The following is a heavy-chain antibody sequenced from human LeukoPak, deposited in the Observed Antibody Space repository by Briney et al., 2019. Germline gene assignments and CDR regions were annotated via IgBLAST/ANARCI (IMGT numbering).Heavy chain of an antibody. V-gene: IGHV1-69*05. CDR2: IIPIFGTA. Sequence: SVKVSCKASGGTFSSYAISWMRQAPGQGLEWMGRIIPIFGTANYAQKFQGRVTITTDESTSTAYMELSSLRSEDTAVYYCARDRRYSGYDSFDYWGQGTLVTVSS. J-gene: IGHJ4*02. CDR1: GGTFSSYA. D-gene: IGHD5-12*01. CDR3: ARDRRYSGYDSFDY.